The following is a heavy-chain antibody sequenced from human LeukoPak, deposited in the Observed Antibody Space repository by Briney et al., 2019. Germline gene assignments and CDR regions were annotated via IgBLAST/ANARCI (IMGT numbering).Heavy chain of an antibody. J-gene: IGHJ3*02. D-gene: IGHD6-13*01. CDR2: IYSGGTT. CDR3: ARVYSSSWLRLGAFDI. V-gene: IGHV3-53*01. Sequence: GGSLRLSCAASGFIVSDNYMSWVRQAPGKGLEWVSVIYSGGTTYYADSVKGRFTISRDNSKNTLYLQMNSLRAEDTAVYYCARVYSSSWLRLGAFDIWGQGTMVTVSS. CDR1: GFIVSDNY.